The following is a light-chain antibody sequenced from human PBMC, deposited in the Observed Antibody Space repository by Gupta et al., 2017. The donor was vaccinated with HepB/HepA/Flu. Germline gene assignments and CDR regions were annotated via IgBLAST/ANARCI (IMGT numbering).Light chain of an antibody. J-gene: IGLJ2*01. Sequence: ALTHPASVCGSPRPSITSSCTGTSRDIGTYNLVSWYQQPPGKAPNLILYDVSQRPSGVSNRFSDSESGNTASLTISELQAEDEADYHCCAIGSRNNVIFGGGTKLTVL. CDR3: CAIGSRNNVI. CDR1: SRDIGTYNL. V-gene: IGLV2-23*02. CDR2: DVS.